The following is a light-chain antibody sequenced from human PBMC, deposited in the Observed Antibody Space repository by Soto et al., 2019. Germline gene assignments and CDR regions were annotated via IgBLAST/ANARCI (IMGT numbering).Light chain of an antibody. J-gene: IGKJ4*01. V-gene: IGKV3-20*01. CDR1: QSVSRSF. CDR3: HQYDSSPLT. CDR2: GAS. Sequence: EMVLTQSPGTLSLSPGERATLSCRASQSVSRSFFAWYQQKPGQATRLLIYGASSRATSIPDRFSGSGSGTDFTLTISRLEPEAFAVYYCHQYDSSPLTFGGGTKVEIK.